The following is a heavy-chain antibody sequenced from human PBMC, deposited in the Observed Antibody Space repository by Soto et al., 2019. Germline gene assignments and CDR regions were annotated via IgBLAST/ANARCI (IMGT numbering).Heavy chain of an antibody. Sequence: PGGSLRLSCAASGFTFSGSAMHWVRQASGKGLEWVGRIRSKANSYATAYAASVKGRFTISRDDSKNTAYLQMNSLKTEDTAVYYCTRPLFGYCSSTSCPPLYYYYMDVWGKGTTVTVS. J-gene: IGHJ6*03. CDR2: IRSKANSYAT. CDR1: GFTFSGSA. V-gene: IGHV3-73*01. CDR3: TRPLFGYCSSTSCPPLYYYYMDV. D-gene: IGHD2-2*03.